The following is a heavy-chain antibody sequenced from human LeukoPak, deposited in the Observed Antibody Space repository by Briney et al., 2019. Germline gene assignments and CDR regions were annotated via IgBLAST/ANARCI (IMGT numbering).Heavy chain of an antibody. CDR1: GGSISSYY. CDR2: IYYSGST. J-gene: IGHJ6*02. Sequence: PSETLSLTCTVSGGSISSYYWSWIRQPPGKGLEWIGYIYYSGSTNYNPSLKSRVTISEDTSKNQFSLKLSSVTAADTAVYYCARGYCSSTSCYPNYYYYYGMDVWGQGTTVTVSS. V-gene: IGHV4-59*01. D-gene: IGHD2-2*01. CDR3: ARGYCSSTSCYPNYYYYYGMDV.